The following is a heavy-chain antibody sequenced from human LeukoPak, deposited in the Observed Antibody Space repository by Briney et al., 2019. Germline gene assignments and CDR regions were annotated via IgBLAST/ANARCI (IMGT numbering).Heavy chain of an antibody. CDR1: GFTVSSNY. CDR3: ARDRTGGDAFDI. Sequence: GGSLRLSCAASGFTVSSNYMSWVRQAPGKGLEWVSVIYSGGSTYYADSVKGRFTISRDNSKNTLYLQTNSLRAEDTAVYYCARDRTGGDAFDIWGQGTMVTVSS. J-gene: IGHJ3*02. V-gene: IGHV3-53*01. CDR2: IYSGGST. D-gene: IGHD1-1*01.